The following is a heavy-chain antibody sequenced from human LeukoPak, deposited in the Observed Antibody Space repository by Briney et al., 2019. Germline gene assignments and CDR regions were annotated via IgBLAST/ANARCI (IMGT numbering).Heavy chain of an antibody. CDR1: GGSISSSSYY. J-gene: IGHJ4*02. V-gene: IGHV4-39*01. CDR3: ARLPENVDY. CDR2: IYYSGST. Sequence: PSETLSLTCTVSGGSISSSSYYWGWIRQPPGKGLEWIGSIYYSGSTYYNPSLKSRVTISVDTSKNQFSLKLSSVTAADTAVYYCARLPENVDYWGQGTLVTVSS.